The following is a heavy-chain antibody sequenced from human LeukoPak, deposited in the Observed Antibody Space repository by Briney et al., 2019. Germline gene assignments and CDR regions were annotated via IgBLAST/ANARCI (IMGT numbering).Heavy chain of an antibody. V-gene: IGHV1-18*01. CDR3: ARDYRDVLLWFGELSK. D-gene: IGHD3-10*01. Sequence: GASVKVSCKASGYTFTSYGISRVRQAPGQGLEWMGWISGYNGKTNYAQKLRGRVTMTTDTSTSTAYMELRSLRSDDTAVYYCARDYRDVLLWFGELSKWGQGTLVTVSS. CDR2: ISGYNGKT. CDR1: GYTFTSYG. J-gene: IGHJ4*02.